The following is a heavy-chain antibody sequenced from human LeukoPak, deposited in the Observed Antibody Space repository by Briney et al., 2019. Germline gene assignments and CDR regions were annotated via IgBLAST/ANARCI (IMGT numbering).Heavy chain of an antibody. CDR1: GGSISSYY. CDR2: IYYSGST. V-gene: IGHV4-59*01. D-gene: IGHD3-10*01. CDR3: ARELASGSYSPFDY. J-gene: IGHJ4*02. Sequence: SETLSLTCTVSGGSISSYYWSWIRQPPGKGLEWIGYIYYSGSTNYNPSLKSRVTISVDTSKNQFSLKLSSVTAADTAVHYCARELASGSYSPFDYWGQGTLVTVSS.